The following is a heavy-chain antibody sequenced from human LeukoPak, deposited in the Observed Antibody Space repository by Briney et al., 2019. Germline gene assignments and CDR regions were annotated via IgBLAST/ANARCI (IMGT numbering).Heavy chain of an antibody. J-gene: IGHJ6*02. CDR1: GFSVSSNY. CDR3: ARVASTGPYFYGVDV. CDR2: IYSGGST. Sequence: GGSLRLSCAAFGFSVSSNYMSWVRQAPGKGLEWVSVIYSGGSTYYADSVKGRFTISRDKSKSTLYLQMTSLRVEDTAVYYCARVASTGPYFYGVDVWGQGTTVTVSS. V-gene: IGHV3-53*01.